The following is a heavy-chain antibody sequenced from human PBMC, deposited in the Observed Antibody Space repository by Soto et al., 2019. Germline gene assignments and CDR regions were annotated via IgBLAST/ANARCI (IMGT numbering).Heavy chain of an antibody. CDR1: GYIFINYA. V-gene: IGHV1-3*01. CDR2: INAGKGDT. CDR3: ARELVAGTEIFDY. J-gene: IGHJ4*01. Sequence: GASVKVSCKASGYIFINYAIHWVRQAPGQRLEWMGWINAGKGDTIYSQKFQDRITINRDTSASTAYMELGRLRPEDTAVYYCARELVAGTEIFDYWG. D-gene: IGHD6-19*01.